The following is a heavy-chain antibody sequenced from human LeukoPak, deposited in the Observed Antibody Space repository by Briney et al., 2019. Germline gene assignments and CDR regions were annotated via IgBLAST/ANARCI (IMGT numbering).Heavy chain of an antibody. CDR3: ATIAARPPYYYYGMDV. V-gene: IGHV4-59*01. CDR2: IYYSGAT. Sequence: SETLSLTCTVSGGSISTYYWNWIRQPPGKGLEWIGYIYYSGATNYNPSLKSRVTISVDTSKNQFSLKLSSVTAADTAVYYCATIAARPPYYYYGMDVWGQGTTVTVSS. J-gene: IGHJ6*02. CDR1: GGSISTYY. D-gene: IGHD6-6*01.